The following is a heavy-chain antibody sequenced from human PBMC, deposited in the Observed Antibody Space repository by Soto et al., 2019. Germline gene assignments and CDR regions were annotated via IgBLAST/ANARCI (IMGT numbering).Heavy chain of an antibody. CDR2: IYHGGST. Sequence: QVQLRESGSGLVKPSQTLSLTCSVSGASVTRDGNCWTWIRQPPGKGLEVVASIYHGGSTFYNTSLRSRVTISLDRSKNKFSLNLTSVTAADTAVYYCARAVDGYSQFDDWGQGTLVTVSS. CDR3: ARAVDGYSQFDD. V-gene: IGHV4-30-2*01. CDR1: GASVTRDGNC. D-gene: IGHD4-4*01. J-gene: IGHJ4*02.